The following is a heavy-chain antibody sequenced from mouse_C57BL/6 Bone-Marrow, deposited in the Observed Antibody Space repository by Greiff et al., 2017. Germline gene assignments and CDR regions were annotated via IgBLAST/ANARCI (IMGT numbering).Heavy chain of an antibody. V-gene: IGHV5-12*01. CDR2: ISNGGGST. CDR1: GFTFSDYY. J-gene: IGHJ4*01. CDR3: ARQGCFAMDY. Sequence: EVQLVESGGGLVQPGGSLKLSCAASGFTFSDYYMYWVRQTPEKRLEWVAYISNGGGSTYYPDTVKGRFTISRDNAKNTLYLQMSRLKSEDTAMYYCARQGCFAMDYWGQGTSVTVSS.